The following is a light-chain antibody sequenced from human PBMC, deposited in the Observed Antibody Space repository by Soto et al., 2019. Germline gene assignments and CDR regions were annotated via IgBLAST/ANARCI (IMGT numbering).Light chain of an antibody. CDR1: QSVSSN. J-gene: IGKJ2*01. CDR3: QQYDNWPPYT. V-gene: IGKV3-15*01. CDR2: DAS. Sequence: EIVMTQSPATLSVSQGERATLSCRASQSVSSNLAWYQQKPGQAPRLLIYDASTRASGIPARFSGSGSGTEFTLTISSLQSEDFAVYYCQQYDNWPPYTFGQGNKLEIK.